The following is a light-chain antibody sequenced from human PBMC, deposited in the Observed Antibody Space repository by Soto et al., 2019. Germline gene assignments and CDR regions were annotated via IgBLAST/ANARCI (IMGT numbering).Light chain of an antibody. J-gene: IGKJ1*01. Sequence: EIVMTQSPATLSVSPGKRATLSCRASKSVSSNLAWYQQKPGQAPRLLIYGASTRATGIPAKFSGIVSGTEFTLTISRLQSEDFAVYYCQQYNDWPPTFGQGTKVEIK. CDR2: GAS. CDR1: KSVSSN. V-gene: IGKV3-15*01. CDR3: QQYNDWPPT.